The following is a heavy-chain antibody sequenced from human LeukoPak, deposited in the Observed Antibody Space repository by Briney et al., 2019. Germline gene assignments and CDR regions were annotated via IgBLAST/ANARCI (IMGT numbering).Heavy chain of an antibody. CDR3: ARQRFGDYNYMDV. CDR1: GFNFRDYY. CDR2: ISGTGKTS. D-gene: IGHD3-10*01. J-gene: IGHJ6*03. V-gene: IGHV3-11*04. Sequence: GGSLRVSCAASGFNFRDYYMSWLRQAPGKGLEWISHISGTGKTSKYAESMEGRFTISRDNSNHLLYLQMTSLRADDTAVYFCARQRFGDYNYMDVWGKGTTVTVSS.